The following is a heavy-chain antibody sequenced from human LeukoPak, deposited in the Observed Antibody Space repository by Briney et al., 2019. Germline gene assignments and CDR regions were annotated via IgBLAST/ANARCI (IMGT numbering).Heavy chain of an antibody. CDR2: IYYSGST. J-gene: IGHJ4*02. CDR3: ARSRGYSGYDHFDY. V-gene: IGHV4-59*01. CDR1: GGSISSYY. Sequence: PSETLSLTCTVSGGSISSYYWSWIRQPPGKGLEWIGYIYYSGSTNYNPSLKSRVTISVDTSKNQFSLKLSSVTAADTAVYYCARSRGYSGYDHFDYWGQGTLVTVPS. D-gene: IGHD5-12*01.